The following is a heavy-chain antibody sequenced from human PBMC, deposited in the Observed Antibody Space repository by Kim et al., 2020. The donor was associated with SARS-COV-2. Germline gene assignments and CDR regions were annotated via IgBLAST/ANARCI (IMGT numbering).Heavy chain of an antibody. Sequence: GGSLRLSCAASGFTFSSYSMNWVRQAPGKGLEWVSSISSSSSYIYYADSVKGRFTISRDNAKNSLYLQMNSLRAEDTAVYYCARGRTRYYGMDVWGQGTTVTVSS. J-gene: IGHJ6*02. CDR1: GFTFSSYS. V-gene: IGHV3-21*01. CDR3: ARGRTRYYGMDV. CDR2: ISSSSSYI.